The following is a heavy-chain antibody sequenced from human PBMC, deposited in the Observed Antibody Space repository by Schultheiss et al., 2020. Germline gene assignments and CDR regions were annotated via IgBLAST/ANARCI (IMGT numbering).Heavy chain of an antibody. Sequence: GGSLRLSCTASGFTFSSYAMSWVRQAPGKGLEWVAVIWYDGSNKYYADSVKGRFTISRDNSKNTLYLQMNSLRAEDTAVYYCARDGTVTRERYFDYWGQGTLVTVSS. CDR3: ARDGTVTRERYFDY. V-gene: IGHV3-33*01. CDR2: IWYDGSNK. D-gene: IGHD4-17*01. J-gene: IGHJ4*02. CDR1: GFTFSSYA.